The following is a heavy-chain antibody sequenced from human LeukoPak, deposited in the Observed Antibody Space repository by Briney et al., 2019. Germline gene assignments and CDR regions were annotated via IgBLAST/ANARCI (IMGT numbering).Heavy chain of an antibody. Sequence: GASVKVSCKASGYTFTGYYMRWVRQAPGQGLEWMGWINPNSGGTNYAQKFQGRVTMTRDTSISTAYMELSRLRSDDTAVYYCARDRGYCSSTSCYFPDAFDIWGQGTMVTVSS. V-gene: IGHV1-2*02. D-gene: IGHD2-2*01. CDR3: ARDRGYCSSTSCYFPDAFDI. J-gene: IGHJ3*02. CDR2: INPNSGGT. CDR1: GYTFTGYY.